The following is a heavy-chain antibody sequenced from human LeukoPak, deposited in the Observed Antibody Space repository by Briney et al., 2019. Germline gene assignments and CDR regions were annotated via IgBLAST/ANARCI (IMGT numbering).Heavy chain of an antibody. CDR2: IYSGGST. J-gene: IGHJ5*02. CDR3: ARQYYYGSGIQFDP. Sequence: GGSLRLSCAASGFTVSSNYMSWVRQAPGKGLEWVSVIYSGGSTYYADSVKGRFTISRDNSKNTLYLQMNSLRAEDTAVYYCARQYYYGSGIQFDPWGQGTLVTVSS. CDR1: GFTVSSNY. D-gene: IGHD3-10*01. V-gene: IGHV3-53*01.